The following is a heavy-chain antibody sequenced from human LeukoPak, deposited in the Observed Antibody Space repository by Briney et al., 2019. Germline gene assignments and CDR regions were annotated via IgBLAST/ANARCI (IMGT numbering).Heavy chain of an antibody. J-gene: IGHJ4*02. D-gene: IGHD6-19*01. V-gene: IGHV3-23*01. CDR3: AKDPLTGAVAGTFDY. Sequence: GGSLRLSCAASGFTFSVHYMTWIRQAPGEGLEWVSAISGSGGSTYYADSVKGRFTISRDNSKNTLYLQMNSLRAEDTAVYYFAKDPLTGAVAGTFDYWGQGTLVTVSS. CDR2: ISGSGGST. CDR1: GFTFSVHY.